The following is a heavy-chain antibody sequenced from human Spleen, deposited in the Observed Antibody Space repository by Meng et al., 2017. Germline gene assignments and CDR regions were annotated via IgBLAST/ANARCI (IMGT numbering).Heavy chain of an antibody. D-gene: IGHD4-11*01. Sequence: VHLHHWGAGLLKPSETLSLPCVVSGGSFSDYYWSWIRQPPGKGLEWIGEINHSGSTNYNPSLESRATISVDTSQNNLSLKLSSVTAADSAVYYCARGPTTMAHDFDYWGQGTLVTVSS. CDR3: ARGPTTMAHDFDY. J-gene: IGHJ4*02. V-gene: IGHV4-34*01. CDR2: INHSGST. CDR1: GGSFSDYY.